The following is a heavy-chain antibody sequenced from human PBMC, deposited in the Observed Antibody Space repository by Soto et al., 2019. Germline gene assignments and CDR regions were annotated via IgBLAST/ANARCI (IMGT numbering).Heavy chain of an antibody. J-gene: IGHJ4*02. CDR1: GGTFSSYA. CDR3: ARRYCSSTSCYAPFDY. CDR2: IIPIFGTA. D-gene: IGHD2-2*01. Sequence: ASVKVSCNASGGTFSSYAISWVRQAPGQGLEWMGGIIPIFGTANYAQKFQGRVTITADESTSTAYMELSSLRSEDTAVYYCARRYCSSTSCYAPFDYWGQGTLVTVSS. V-gene: IGHV1-69*13.